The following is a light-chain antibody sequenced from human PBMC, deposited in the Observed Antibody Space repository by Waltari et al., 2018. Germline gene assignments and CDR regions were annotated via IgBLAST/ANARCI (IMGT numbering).Light chain of an antibody. CDR3: QTWGTGVWV. Sequence: QLVLTQSPSASASPGASVTLTCSLRSGPSGYATAWNPHRPEKGPRYLMKVNSAGSHYKGDGIPDRFSGSSSGAERYLTISSLQSEDEADYYCQTWGTGVWVFGGGTKLTVL. CDR1: SGPSGYA. CDR2: VNSAGSH. J-gene: IGLJ3*02. V-gene: IGLV4-69*01.